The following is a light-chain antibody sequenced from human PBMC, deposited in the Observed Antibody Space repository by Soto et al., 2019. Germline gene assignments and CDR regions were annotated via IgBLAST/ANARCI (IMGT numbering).Light chain of an antibody. V-gene: IGKV3-20*01. Sequence: EIVLTQSPGTLSLSPGERATLSCRADRSVSDTLLTWFQQKPGQAPRLLIFGTSNRAPGNPDRFSGSGSGTGFTLTISRLEPDDFAVYYCQHYSDSSWTFGQGTKVEIK. J-gene: IGKJ1*01. CDR3: QHYSDSSWT. CDR2: GTS. CDR1: RSVSDTL.